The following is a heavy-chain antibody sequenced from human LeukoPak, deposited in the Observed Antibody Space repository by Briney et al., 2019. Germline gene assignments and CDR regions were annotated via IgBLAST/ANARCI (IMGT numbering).Heavy chain of an antibody. CDR2: IKQDGSEK. Sequence: GGSLRLSCAASGFTFTSYWMSWVRQAPGKGLEWVANIKQDGSEKYYVDSVKGRFTISRDNAKNSLYLQMNSLRAEDTAVYYCARDIVVVPAAHYFDYWGQGTLVTASS. CDR1: GFTFTSYW. D-gene: IGHD2-2*01. V-gene: IGHV3-7*01. J-gene: IGHJ4*02. CDR3: ARDIVVVPAAHYFDY.